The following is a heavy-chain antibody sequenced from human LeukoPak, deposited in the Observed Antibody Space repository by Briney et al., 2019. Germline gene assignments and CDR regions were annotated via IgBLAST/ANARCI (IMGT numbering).Heavy chain of an antibody. V-gene: IGHV3-23*01. J-gene: IGHJ3*02. CDR1: GFTFYNYA. CDR2: ISGSGGST. Sequence: GGSLRLSCVTSGFTFYNYAMSWVRQAPGKGLEWVSAISGSGGSTYYADSVKGRFTISRDNSKNTLYLQMNSLRAEDTAVYYCTRTAMVRGVKGAFDIWGQGTMVTVSS. CDR3: TRTAMVRGVKGAFDI. D-gene: IGHD3-10*01.